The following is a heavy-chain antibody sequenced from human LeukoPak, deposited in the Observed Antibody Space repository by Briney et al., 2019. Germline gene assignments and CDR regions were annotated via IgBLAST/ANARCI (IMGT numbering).Heavy chain of an antibody. Sequence: GGSLRLSCAASGFTFSTYNMNWVRQAPGKGLEWVSSITSSSTYIYYADSVKGRFTISRDNAKNSLYLQMNSLRAEDTAVYYCARDPYSGGYGDYYYYYMDLWGQGTTVTISS. CDR2: ITSSSTYI. V-gene: IGHV3-21*01. CDR1: GFTFSTYN. CDR3: ARDPYSGGYGDYYYYYMDL. J-gene: IGHJ6*03. D-gene: IGHD1-26*01.